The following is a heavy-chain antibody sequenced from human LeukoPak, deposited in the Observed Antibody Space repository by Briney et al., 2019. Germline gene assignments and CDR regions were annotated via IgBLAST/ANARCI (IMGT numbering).Heavy chain of an antibody. V-gene: IGHV4-34*01. Sequence: PSDTLSLTCAVSGVPFSNYYWSWVRQSPTKGLEWIGEINHSGYTYYNPSLKSRVTVSIDTSKNQFSLMLTSVTAADTAVYYCTRAVAGHPDWGQGTLVTVSA. J-gene: IGHJ4*02. D-gene: IGHD6-19*01. CDR2: INHSGYT. CDR3: TRAVAGHPD. CDR1: GVPFSNYY.